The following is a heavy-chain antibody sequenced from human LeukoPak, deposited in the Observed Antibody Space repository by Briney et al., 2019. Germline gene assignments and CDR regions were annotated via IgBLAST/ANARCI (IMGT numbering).Heavy chain of an antibody. J-gene: IGHJ4*02. V-gene: IGHV3-7*01. Sequence: GGSLRLSCAASGFTFSSYWMSWVRQAPGKGLEWVANIKQDGSEKYYVDSVKGRFTISRDNAKNSLYLQMNSLRAEDTAVYYCARSRDGYNLILFDYWGQGTLVTASS. D-gene: IGHD5-24*01. CDR2: IKQDGSEK. CDR3: ARSRDGYNLILFDY. CDR1: GFTFSSYW.